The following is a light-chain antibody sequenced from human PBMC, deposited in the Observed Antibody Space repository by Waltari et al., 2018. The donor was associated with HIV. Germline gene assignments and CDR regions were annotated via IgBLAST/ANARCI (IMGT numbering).Light chain of an antibody. J-gene: IGLJ3*02. V-gene: IGLV1-40*01. CDR3: QSYDSSLSGWV. CDR1: SSNIGAQYA. CDR2: VNS. Sequence: QSVLTQPPSVSGAPGQRVTISCTGSSSNIGAQYAVHWYQHLPGTAPNVLIYVNSARPSGVPDRFSGSKSATSSALVITGLQAEDEGTYYCQSYDSSLSGWVFGGGTKLTVL.